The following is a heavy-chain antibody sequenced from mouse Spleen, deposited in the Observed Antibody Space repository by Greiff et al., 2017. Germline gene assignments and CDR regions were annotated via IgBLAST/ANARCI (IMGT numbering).Heavy chain of an antibody. Sequence: EVQLQQSGPELVKPGASVKISCKASGYSFTGYYMHWVKQSHVKSLEWIGRINPYNGATSYNQNFKDKASLTVDKSSSTAYMQLSSLTSEDSAVYYCARRGLCFDYWGQGTTLTVSS. J-gene: IGHJ2*01. CDR3: ARRGLCFDY. CDR1: GYSFTGYY. V-gene: IGHV1S135*01. D-gene: IGHD3-3*01. CDR2: INPYNGAT.